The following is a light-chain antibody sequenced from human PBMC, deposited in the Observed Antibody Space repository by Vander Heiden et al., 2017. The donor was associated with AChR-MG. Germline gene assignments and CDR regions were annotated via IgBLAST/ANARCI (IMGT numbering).Light chain of an antibody. J-gene: IGKJ1*01. CDR2: GAS. CDR1: QSVSSNY. V-gene: IGKV3-20*01. Sequence: IVLTQSPGTLSLSPGERATLSCRASQSVSSNYLAWYQQKPGQAPRLLIYGASSRATGIPDRFSGSGSGTDFTLTISRLEPEDFAVYYCQQYGSSQTFSQGTKVEIK. CDR3: QQYGSSQT.